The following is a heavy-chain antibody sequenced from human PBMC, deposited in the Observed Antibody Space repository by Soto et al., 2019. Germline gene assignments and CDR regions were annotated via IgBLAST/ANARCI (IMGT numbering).Heavy chain of an antibody. CDR2: IIPILGIA. CDR1: GGTFSSYT. D-gene: IGHD1-26*01. J-gene: IGHJ6*03. V-gene: IGHV1-69*04. Sequence: ASVKVSCKASGGTFSSYTISWVRQAPGQGLEWMGRIIPILGIANYAQKFQGRVTITADKSTSTAYMELSSLRSEDTAVYYCAREEASIRWDYYYYMDVWGKGTTVTVSS. CDR3: AREEASIRWDYYYYMDV.